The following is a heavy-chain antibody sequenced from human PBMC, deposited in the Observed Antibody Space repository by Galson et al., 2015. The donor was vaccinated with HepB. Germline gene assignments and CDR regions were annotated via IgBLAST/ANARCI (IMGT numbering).Heavy chain of an antibody. V-gene: IGHV4-31*03. CDR1: GGSLGSGGHY. D-gene: IGHD5-18*01. J-gene: IGHJ4*02. CDR2: IHYSGTT. Sequence: LTCTVSGGSLGSGGHYWSWLRQHPGTGLEWIGYIHYSGTTYYNPSLRGRLTISEDKSKRHFSLQLSSVTAADTAIYYCARGSDYNYGSFDYWGQGTLVTVSS. CDR3: ARGSDYNYGSFDY.